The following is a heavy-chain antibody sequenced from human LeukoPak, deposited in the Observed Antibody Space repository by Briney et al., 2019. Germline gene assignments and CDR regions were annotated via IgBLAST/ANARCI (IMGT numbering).Heavy chain of an antibody. CDR2: IYYSGST. J-gene: IGHJ4*02. D-gene: IGHD1/OR15-1a*01. Sequence: SETLSLTCTVSGGSFSSGSYYRSWIRQPPGKGLEWIGYIYYSGSTNYNPSLKSRVTISVDTPKNQFSLKLSSVTAADTAVYYCARGRGAGVTKYWGQGTLVTVSS. CDR1: GGSFSSGSYY. CDR3: ARGRGAGVTKY. V-gene: IGHV4-61*01.